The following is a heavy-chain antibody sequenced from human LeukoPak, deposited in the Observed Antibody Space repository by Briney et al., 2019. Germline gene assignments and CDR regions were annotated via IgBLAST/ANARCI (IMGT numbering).Heavy chain of an antibody. CDR2: VSYAGTNK. V-gene: IGHV3-33*01. J-gene: IGHJ4*02. Sequence: PGGSLRLSCAASGFTFSSYGMHWVRQAQGKGLEWVAVVSYAGTNKYYADSVKGRFTISRDNSKNTLYLQMNSLRAEDTAVYYCARDISSRYFDLWGQGTLVTVSS. CDR3: ARDISSRYFDL. CDR1: GFTFSSYG.